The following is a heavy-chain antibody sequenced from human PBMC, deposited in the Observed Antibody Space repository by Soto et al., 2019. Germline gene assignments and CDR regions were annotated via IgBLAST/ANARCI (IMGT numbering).Heavy chain of an antibody. Sequence: SVKVSCKASGGTFSSYAISWVRQAPGQGLEWMGGIIPIFGTANYAQKFQGRVTITADESTSTAYMELSSLRSEDTAVYYCARPPRTSGGSCDSCSWFDPWGQGTLVTVSS. V-gene: IGHV1-69*13. J-gene: IGHJ5*02. CDR2: IIPIFGTA. CDR1: GGTFSSYA. D-gene: IGHD2-15*01. CDR3: ARPPRTSGGSCDSCSWFDP.